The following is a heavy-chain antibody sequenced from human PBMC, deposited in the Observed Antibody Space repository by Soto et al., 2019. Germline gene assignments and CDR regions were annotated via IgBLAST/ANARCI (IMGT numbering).Heavy chain of an antibody. CDR3: ASEGSGYYYYGMDV. J-gene: IGHJ6*02. CDR1: GGSISSGDYY. Sequence: PSETLSLTCTVSGGSISSGDYYWSWIRQPPGKGLEWIGYIYYSGSTYYNPSLKSRVTISVDTSKNQFSLKLSSVTAADTAVYYCASEGSGYYYYGMDVWGQGTTVTVSS. V-gene: IGHV4-30-4*01. CDR2: IYYSGST. D-gene: IGHD3-3*01.